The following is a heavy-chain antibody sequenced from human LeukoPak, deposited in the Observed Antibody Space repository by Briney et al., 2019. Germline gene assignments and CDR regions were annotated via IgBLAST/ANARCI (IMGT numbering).Heavy chain of an antibody. V-gene: IGHV4-61*02. Sequence: PSETLSLTCTVSGGSISSGSYYWSWIRQPAGKGLEWIGRIYTSGSTNYNPSLKSRVTISVDTSKNQFSLKLSSVTAADTAVYYCARGLASGDPRWFDPWGQGTLVTVSS. CDR1: GGSISSGSYY. CDR2: IYTSGST. J-gene: IGHJ5*02. CDR3: ARGLASGDPRWFDP. D-gene: IGHD4-17*01.